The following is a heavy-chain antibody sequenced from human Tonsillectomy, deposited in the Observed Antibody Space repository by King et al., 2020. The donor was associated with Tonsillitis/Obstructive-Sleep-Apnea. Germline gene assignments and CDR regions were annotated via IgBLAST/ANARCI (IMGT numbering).Heavy chain of an antibody. Sequence: VQLQQWGAGLLKPSETLSLTCAAKGGSFSAYYWSWIRQPPGKGLEWIGEINHSGGTNYNPSLKSRVTISIDMSKNQFSLKLSSVTAADTAVYYCARGGIAVFNWFDPWGQGTLVTVSS. CDR2: INHSGGT. D-gene: IGHD6-19*01. V-gene: IGHV4-34*01. J-gene: IGHJ5*02. CDR3: ARGGIAVFNWFDP. CDR1: GGSFSAYY.